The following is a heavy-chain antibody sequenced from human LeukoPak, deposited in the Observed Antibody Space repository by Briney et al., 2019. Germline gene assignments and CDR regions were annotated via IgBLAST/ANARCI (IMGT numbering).Heavy chain of an antibody. D-gene: IGHD3-10*01. CDR3: AKDPYYGSGSYKRGYYYYGMDV. J-gene: IGHJ6*02. CDR2: IHSGGRA. Sequence: GGSLRLSCAASGFSVSSNYMTWVRQAPGKGLEWVSVIHSGGRAYYADSVKGRFTTSRDNSKNTLYLQMNSLRAEDTAVYYCAKDPYYGSGSYKRGYYYYGMDVWGQGTTVTVSS. CDR1: GFSVSSNY. V-gene: IGHV3-53*01.